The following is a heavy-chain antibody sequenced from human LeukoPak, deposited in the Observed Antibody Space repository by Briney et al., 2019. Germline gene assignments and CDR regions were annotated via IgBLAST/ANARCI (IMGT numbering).Heavy chain of an antibody. D-gene: IGHD1-26*01. Sequence: ASVTVSCKASGYTFTGYYLHWVRQAPGQGLEWMGWIYPKTGGTSYAQKFQGRVTMTRDTSISTAYMELIGLRSDDTAVYYCAGPWDQVGFDRCGQGTLVSVSS. CDR2: IYPKTGGT. J-gene: IGHJ5*02. V-gene: IGHV1-2*02. CDR3: AGPWDQVGFDR. CDR1: GYTFTGYY.